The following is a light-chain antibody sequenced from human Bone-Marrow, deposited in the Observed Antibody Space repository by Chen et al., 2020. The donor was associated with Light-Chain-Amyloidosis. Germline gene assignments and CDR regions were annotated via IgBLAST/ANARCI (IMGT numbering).Light chain of an antibody. J-gene: IGLJ3*02. CDR1: NIGSTS. CDR2: DDS. Sequence: SYVLTQPSSVSVAPGQTATIACGGNNIGSTSVHWYQQTPGQAPLLVVYDDSDRPSGIPERLSGCNAGNTATLISSRVEAGDEADYYCQVWDRSSDRPVFGGGTKLTVL. CDR3: QVWDRSSDRPV. V-gene: IGLV3-21*02.